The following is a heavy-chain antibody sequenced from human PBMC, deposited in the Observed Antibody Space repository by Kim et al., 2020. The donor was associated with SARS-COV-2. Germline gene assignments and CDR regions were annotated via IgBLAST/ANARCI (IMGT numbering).Heavy chain of an antibody. V-gene: IGHV3-21*01. D-gene: IGHD3-9*01. Sequence: DSVKGRVTISRDNAKNSLYLQMNSLRAEDTAVYYCARDGGHYDILTGYYNWGQGTLVTVSS. CDR3: ARDGGHYDILTGYYN. J-gene: IGHJ4*02.